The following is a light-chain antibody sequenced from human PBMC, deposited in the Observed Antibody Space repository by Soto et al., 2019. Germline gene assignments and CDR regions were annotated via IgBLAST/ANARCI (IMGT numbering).Light chain of an antibody. Sequence: QSALTQPRSVSGSPGQSVAISCTGTSRDIEAYDYVSWYQQHPGKAPKLMIYEVSNRPSGVSNRFSGSKSGNTASLTISGLQAEDEADYYCSSYTSSSTYVFGTGTKLTVL. V-gene: IGLV2-14*01. J-gene: IGLJ1*01. CDR3: SSYTSSSTYV. CDR1: SRDIEAYDY. CDR2: EVS.